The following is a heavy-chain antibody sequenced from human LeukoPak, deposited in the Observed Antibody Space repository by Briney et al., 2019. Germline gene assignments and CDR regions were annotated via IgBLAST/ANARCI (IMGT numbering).Heavy chain of an antibody. D-gene: IGHD6-13*01. CDR3: ARKRIAAATNWFDP. CDR1: GFTFDDYA. CDR2: ISWNSGSI. J-gene: IGHJ5*02. Sequence: PGGSLRLSCLASGFTFDDYAMHWVRQAPGKGLEWVSGISWNSGSIGYADSVKGRFTISRDNAKNSLYLQMNSLRAEDTAVYYCARKRIAAATNWFDPWGQGTLVTVSS. V-gene: IGHV3-9*01.